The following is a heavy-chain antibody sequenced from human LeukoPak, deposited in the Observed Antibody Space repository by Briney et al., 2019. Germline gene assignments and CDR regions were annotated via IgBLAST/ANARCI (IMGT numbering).Heavy chain of an antibody. D-gene: IGHD3-3*01. CDR1: GYTFTSYD. Sequence: ASVKVSCKASGYTFTSYDINWVRQATGQGLEWMGWMNPNSGNTGYAQKFQGRVTITRNTSISTAYMELSSLRSEDTAVYYCARATTFWSGYYNWFDPWGQGTLDTVSS. CDR3: ARATTFWSGYYNWFDP. V-gene: IGHV1-8*03. CDR2: MNPNSGNT. J-gene: IGHJ5*02.